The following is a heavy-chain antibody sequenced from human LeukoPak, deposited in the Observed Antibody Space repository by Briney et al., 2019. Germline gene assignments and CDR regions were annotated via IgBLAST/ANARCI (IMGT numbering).Heavy chain of an antibody. CDR3: ARGLFFDY. J-gene: IGHJ4*02. V-gene: IGHV3-53*01. CDR2: IYSSGST. CDR1: GFIVSSNY. Sequence: GGSLRLSCAASGFIVSSNYMSWVRQAPGKGLEWVSVIYSSGSTYYADSVKGRFTISRDNSKNTLYLQMNSLRAEDTAVYYCARGLFFDYWGQGTLITVSS.